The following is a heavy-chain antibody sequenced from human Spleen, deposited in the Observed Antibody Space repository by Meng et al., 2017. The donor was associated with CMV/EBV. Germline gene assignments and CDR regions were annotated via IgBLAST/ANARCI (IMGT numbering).Heavy chain of an antibody. J-gene: IGHJ5*01. V-gene: IGHV4-61*01. CDR3: TRGNTALWDSDS. CDR1: GASVNTVNYY. CDR2: VYYSGAT. D-gene: IGHD3-16*01. Sequence: GSLRLSCSVSGASVNTVNYYWSWIRQPPGKGLEFIGYVYYSGATNYNPFFKSRVTISVDTSKNQFSLRLTSVTAADTAVYYCTRGNTALWDSDSWGHGTLVTVSS.